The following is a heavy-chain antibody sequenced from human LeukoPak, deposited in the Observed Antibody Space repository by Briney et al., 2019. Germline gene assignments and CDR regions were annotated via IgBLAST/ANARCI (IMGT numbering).Heavy chain of an antibody. D-gene: IGHD4-17*01. CDR1: GFTFSSYW. J-gene: IGHJ6*02. V-gene: IGHV3-7*01. CDR3: ASYDYGDYHGMDV. CDR2: IKQDGSEK. Sequence: GGSLRLSCAASGFTFSSYWMSWVRQAPGKGLEWVANIKQDGSEKYYVDSVKGRFTISRDNAKNSLYLQMNSLRAEDTAVYYCASYDYGDYHGMDVWGQGTTVTVSS.